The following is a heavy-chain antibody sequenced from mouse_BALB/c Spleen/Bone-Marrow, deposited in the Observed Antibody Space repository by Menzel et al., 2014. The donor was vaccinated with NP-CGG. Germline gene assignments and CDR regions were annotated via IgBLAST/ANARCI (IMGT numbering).Heavy chain of an antibody. J-gene: IGHJ3*01. CDR2: IDTCDGST. CDR3: ARRGIIKDASFAY. CDR1: GYIFTNYW. Sequence: QVQLQQPGAEFVMPGTSMKMSCKASGYIFTNYWMQWVKQRPGQGLEWIGAIDTCDGSTTYNENFKGKATLTVDKSSSTAYVHMRRIRSADSAVYVCARRGIIKDASFAYWGQGTLVAVSA. V-gene: IGHV1-69*01. D-gene: IGHD6-1*01.